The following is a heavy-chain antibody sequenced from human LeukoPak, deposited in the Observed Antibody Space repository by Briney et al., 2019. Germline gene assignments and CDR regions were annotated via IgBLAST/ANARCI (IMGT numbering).Heavy chain of an antibody. CDR3: ARGGAARLFDY. CDR2: ISSSSSYI. CDR1: GFTFRNFD. D-gene: IGHD6-6*01. V-gene: IGHV3-21*01. J-gene: IGHJ4*02. Sequence: GGSLRLSCAASGFTFRNFDMNWVRQAPGKGLEWVSSISSSSSYIYYADSVKGRFTISRDNAKNSLYLQMNSLRAEDTAVYYCARGGAARLFDYWGQGTLVTVSS.